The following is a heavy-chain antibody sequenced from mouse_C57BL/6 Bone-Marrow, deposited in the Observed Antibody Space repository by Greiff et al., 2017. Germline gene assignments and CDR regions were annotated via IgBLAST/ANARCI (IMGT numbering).Heavy chain of an antibody. J-gene: IGHJ4*01. D-gene: IGHD3-2*02. Sequence: QVQLQQSGAELARPGASVKLSCKASGYTFTSYGISWVKQRTGQGLELIGEIYPRSGNTYYNEKFKGKATLTADKSSSTAYMELRSLTSEDSAVYFCARDSSGYYAMDYWGQGTSVTVSS. V-gene: IGHV1-81*01. CDR2: IYPRSGNT. CDR1: GYTFTSYG. CDR3: ARDSSGYYAMDY.